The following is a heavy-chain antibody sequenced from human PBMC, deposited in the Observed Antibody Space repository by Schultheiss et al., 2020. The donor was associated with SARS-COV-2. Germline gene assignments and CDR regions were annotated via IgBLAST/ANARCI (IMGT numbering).Heavy chain of an antibody. CDR3: ARDSKSSYSYCGGDCPPDDAFDI. CDR2: IYYSGST. CDR1: GGSISSGGYY. Sequence: SQTLSLTCTVSGGSISSGGYYWSWIRQHPGKVLEWIGYIYYSGSTYYNPSLKSRVTISVDTSKNQFSLKLSSVTAADTAVYYCARDSKSSYSYCGGDCPPDDAFDIWGQGTMVTVSS. J-gene: IGHJ3*02. D-gene: IGHD2-21*02. V-gene: IGHV4-31*03.